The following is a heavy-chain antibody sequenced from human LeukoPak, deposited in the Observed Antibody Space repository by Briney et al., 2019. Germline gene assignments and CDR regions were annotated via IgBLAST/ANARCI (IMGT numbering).Heavy chain of an antibody. CDR2: IRYDGSNK. CDR3: AKDLGYSNYEGKWFDP. V-gene: IGHV3-30*02. CDR1: GFTFSSYG. Sequence: GGSLRLSCAASGFTFSSYGMHWVRQAPGRGLEWVAFIRYDGSNKYYADSVKGRFTISRDNSKNTLYLQMNSLRAEDTAVYYCAKDLGYSNYEGKWFDPWGQGTLVTVSS. D-gene: IGHD4-11*01. J-gene: IGHJ5*02.